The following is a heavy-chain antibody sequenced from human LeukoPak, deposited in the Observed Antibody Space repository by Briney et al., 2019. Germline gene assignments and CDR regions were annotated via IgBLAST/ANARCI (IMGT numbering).Heavy chain of an antibody. CDR1: GFTFSSYS. Sequence: GGSLRLSCAASGFTFSSYSMNWVRQAPGKGLEWVSSISSSSSYIYYADSVRGRFTISRDNAKNSLYLQMNSLRAEDTAVYYCARVLRYCSGGNCYSGGLGYMDVWGKGTTVTISS. J-gene: IGHJ6*03. CDR3: ARVLRYCSGGNCYSGGLGYMDV. D-gene: IGHD2-15*01. CDR2: ISSSSSYI. V-gene: IGHV3-21*01.